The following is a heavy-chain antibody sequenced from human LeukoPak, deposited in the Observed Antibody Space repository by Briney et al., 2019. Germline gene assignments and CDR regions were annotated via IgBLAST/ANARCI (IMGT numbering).Heavy chain of an antibody. V-gene: IGHV4-4*09. CDR2: ISASGST. CDR3: ARHKDDFRLGGWFDP. Sequence: SETLSLTCTVSGDSLVNYYWSWIREPPGNGLKWIGYISASGSTKHNPSLGSRISISLDTSKGQVSLNLRPATAADTAVYYCARHKDDFRLGGWFDPWGPGILVTVSS. D-gene: IGHD3-3*01. J-gene: IGHJ5*02. CDR1: GDSLVNYY.